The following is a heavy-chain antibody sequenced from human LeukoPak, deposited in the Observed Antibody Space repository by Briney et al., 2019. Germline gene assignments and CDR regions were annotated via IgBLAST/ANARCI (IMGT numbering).Heavy chain of an antibody. Sequence: ASVKVSCKASGYTFTSYGISWVRQAPGQGLEWMGWISAYNGNTNYAQKLQGRVTMTTDTSTSTAYMELRSLRSDDTAVYYCARDKRDWNDTYYYYYMDVWGKGTTVTVSS. CDR1: GYTFTSYG. CDR2: ISAYNGNT. D-gene: IGHD1-1*01. V-gene: IGHV1-18*01. J-gene: IGHJ6*03. CDR3: ARDKRDWNDTYYYYYMDV.